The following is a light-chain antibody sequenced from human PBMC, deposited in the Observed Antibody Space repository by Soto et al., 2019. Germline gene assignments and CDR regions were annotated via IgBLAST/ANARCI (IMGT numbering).Light chain of an antibody. V-gene: IGKV3-15*01. J-gene: IGKJ1*01. CDR1: QYVHTS. Sequence: EIVMTQSPGTLSVSPGERVTVSCRASQYVHTSLAWYQQKSGQAPRLLIYGASISAPGVPVRFSGSGSGTAFTLTIYSLQAEDSAVYSCQQYNQWPPTCTFGPGTKVEI. CDR3: QQYNQWPPTCT. CDR2: GAS.